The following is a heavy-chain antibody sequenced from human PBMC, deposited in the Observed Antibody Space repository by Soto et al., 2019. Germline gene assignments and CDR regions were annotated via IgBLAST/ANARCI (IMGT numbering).Heavy chain of an antibody. CDR2: INAGNGNT. J-gene: IGHJ6*02. Sequence: AAVKVSCKASGYTFTSYAMHWVRQAPGQRLEWMGWINAGNGNTKYSQKFQGRVTITRDTSASTAYMELSSLRSEDTAVYYCARVYWNYRNYGMDAWGRGTTVTVSS. CDR1: GYTFTSYA. D-gene: IGHD1-7*01. CDR3: ARVYWNYRNYGMDA. V-gene: IGHV1-3*01.